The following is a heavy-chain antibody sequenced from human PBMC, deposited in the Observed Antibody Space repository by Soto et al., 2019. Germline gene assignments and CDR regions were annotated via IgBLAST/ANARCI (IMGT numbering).Heavy chain of an antibody. Sequence: QVQLVQSGAEVKKPGSSVKVSCKASGGTFSSYAISWVRQAPGQGLEWMGGIIPIFGTANYAQKFQGRVTITADETTSTAYMELSSLRTEDTAVYHCAREVYSRSALDYWGQGTLVTVSS. CDR2: IIPIFGTA. CDR3: AREVYSRSALDY. V-gene: IGHV1-69*01. D-gene: IGHD6-13*01. CDR1: GGTFSSYA. J-gene: IGHJ4*02.